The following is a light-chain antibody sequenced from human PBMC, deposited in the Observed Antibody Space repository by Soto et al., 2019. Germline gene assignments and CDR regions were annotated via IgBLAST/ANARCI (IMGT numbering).Light chain of an antibody. CDR3: QQVYDYPIT. CDR1: QYISSY. J-gene: IGKJ4*01. V-gene: IGKV1-9*01. Sequence: DIQLTQSPSFLSASVGDRVTVTCRSSQYISSYLAWYQQKPGKAPKVLIYGASTLQSGVPPRFGGSGSGTAFTLAISSLQPEDFATYYCQQVYDYPITFGGGTKVEIK. CDR2: GAS.